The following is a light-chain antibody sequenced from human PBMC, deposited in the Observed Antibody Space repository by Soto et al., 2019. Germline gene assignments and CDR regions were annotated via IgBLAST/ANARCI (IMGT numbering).Light chain of an antibody. V-gene: IGKV1-8*01. Sequence: AIWMTQSPSSFSASTGDRVTITCRASQGISSYLAWYQQKPGKAPKLLIYAASTLQSGVPSRFSGSESGTDFTLTISCLQSEDFATYYCQQYYSYPPTFGQGTKLEIK. CDR1: QGISSY. CDR3: QQYYSYPPT. CDR2: AAS. J-gene: IGKJ2*01.